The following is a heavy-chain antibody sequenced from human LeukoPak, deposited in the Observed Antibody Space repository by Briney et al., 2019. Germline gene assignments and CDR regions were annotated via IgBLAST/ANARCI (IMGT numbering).Heavy chain of an antibody. CDR3: TRPSYDSSVSGVVY. V-gene: IGHV3-73*01. J-gene: IGHJ4*02. Sequence: GGSLRLSCATSGFTFSGSAIHWVRQASGKGLEWVGRIRSKANSYATTVAASVKGRFTISRDDSKNTAYLQMNSLKTEDTAVYYCTRPSYDSSVSGVVYWGQGTLVTVSS. CDR2: IRSKANSYAT. D-gene: IGHD3-22*01. CDR1: GFTFSGSA.